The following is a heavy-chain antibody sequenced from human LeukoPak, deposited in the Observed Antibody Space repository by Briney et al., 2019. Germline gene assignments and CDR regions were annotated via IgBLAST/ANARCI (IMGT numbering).Heavy chain of an antibody. D-gene: IGHD4-11*01. V-gene: IGHV3-23*01. Sequence: GGSLRLSCAASGFTFSSYAMSWVRQAPGKGLEWVSAITSSDVSTYYADSVKGRFIISRDNSKNTLHLQMNSLRAEDTAVYYCAKLQGYFDYWGQGTQVTVSS. J-gene: IGHJ4*02. CDR1: GFTFSSYA. CDR2: ITSSDVST. CDR3: AKLQGYFDY.